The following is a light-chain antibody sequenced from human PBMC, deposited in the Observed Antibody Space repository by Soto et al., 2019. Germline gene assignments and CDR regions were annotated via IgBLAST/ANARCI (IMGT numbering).Light chain of an antibody. Sequence: AIQITQSPSSLSASGLGVGTIPFLASQGIGNVLVWYQQKPGKPPKVLIYGASNLQSGVPPRFSGSGSGTDFTLAISSLQPEDSATYYCLQDINSPWTFGQGTKVDIK. CDR2: GAS. CDR3: LQDINSPWT. J-gene: IGKJ1*01. CDR1: QGIGNV. V-gene: IGKV1-6*01.